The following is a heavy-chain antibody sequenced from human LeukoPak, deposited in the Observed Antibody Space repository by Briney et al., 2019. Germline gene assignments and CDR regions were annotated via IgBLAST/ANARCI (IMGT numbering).Heavy chain of an antibody. CDR3: VRGLLGAEDY. J-gene: IGHJ4*02. CDR1: GFTFSNSW. CDR2: INYDGSIT. D-gene: IGHD3-16*01. V-gene: IGHV3-74*01. Sequence: GGSLRLSCAASGFTFSNSWMHWVRQAPGKGLVWVSRINYDGSITNYADSVKGRFTISRDNAKNTLYVQMNSLRAEDTAVYYCVRGLLGAEDYWGQGSLVTVSS.